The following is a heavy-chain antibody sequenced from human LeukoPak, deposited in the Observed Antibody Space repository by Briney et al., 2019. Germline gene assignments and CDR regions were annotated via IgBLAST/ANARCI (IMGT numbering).Heavy chain of an antibody. D-gene: IGHD6-13*01. J-gene: IGHJ4*02. CDR2: IIPIFGTA. Sequence: SVKVSCKASGGTFSSYAISWVRQAPGQGLEWTGRIIPIFGTANYAQKFQGRVTITTDESASTAYMELSSLRSEDTAVYYCAREIAAAGTYFDYWGQGTLVTVSS. CDR1: GGTFSSYA. V-gene: IGHV1-69*05. CDR3: AREIAAAGTYFDY.